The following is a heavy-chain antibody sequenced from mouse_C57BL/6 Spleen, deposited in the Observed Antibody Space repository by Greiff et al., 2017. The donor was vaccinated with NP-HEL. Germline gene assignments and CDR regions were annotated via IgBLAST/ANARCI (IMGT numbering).Heavy chain of an antibody. J-gene: IGHJ4*01. V-gene: IGHV1-82*01. CDR2: IYPGDGDT. CDR3: AREDYGSSPPYAMDY. CDR1: GYAFSSSW. Sequence: QVQLQQSGPELVKPGASVKISCKASGYAFSSSWMNWVKQRPGKGLEWIGRIYPGDGDTNYNGKFKGKATLTADKSSSTAYMQLSSLTSEDSAVYFCAREDYGSSPPYAMDYWGQGTSVTVSS. D-gene: IGHD1-1*01.